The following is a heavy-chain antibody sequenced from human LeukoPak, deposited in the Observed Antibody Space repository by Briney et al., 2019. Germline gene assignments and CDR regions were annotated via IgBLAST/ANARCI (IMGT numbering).Heavy chain of an antibody. V-gene: IGHV1-2*02. J-gene: IGHJ5*02. D-gene: IGHD5-12*01. Sequence: ASVKVSCKASGYTFSDYYIHWVRQAPGQGLEWMGWTNPDSGGTNYAQKFQGRVTMTRDTSITTVYMELSRLRSDDTAVFYCTREARAGNWFDPWGQGTLVTVSS. CDR1: GYTFSDYY. CDR3: TREARAGNWFDP. CDR2: TNPDSGGT.